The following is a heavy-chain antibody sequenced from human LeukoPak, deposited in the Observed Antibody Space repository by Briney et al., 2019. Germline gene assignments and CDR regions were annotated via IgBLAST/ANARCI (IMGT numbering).Heavy chain of an antibody. D-gene: IGHD4-17*01. CDR2: IRSKANSYAT. V-gene: IGHV3-73*01. J-gene: IGHJ4*02. CDR3: TRHTVLTGPFDY. CDR1: GFTFSGSA. Sequence: GGSLRLSCAASGFTFSGSAMHWVRQASGKGLEWVGRIRSKANSYATAYAASVKGRFTISRDDSKNTAYLQMNSLKTEDTAVYYCTRHTVLTGPFDYWGQGTLVTVSS.